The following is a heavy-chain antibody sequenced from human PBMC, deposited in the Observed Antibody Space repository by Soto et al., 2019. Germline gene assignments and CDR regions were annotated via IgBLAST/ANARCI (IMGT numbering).Heavy chain of an antibody. J-gene: IGHJ4*02. V-gene: IGHV3-30*18. D-gene: IGHD3-22*01. CDR1: GFTFCGYG. Sequence: PGGSLRLSCAASGFTFCGYGIHWVRQAPGKGLEWVALISYDGSNKYYADSVKGRFTISRDNSKNTLYLQMNSLRAEDTAMYYCAKDAPYYYDSSGYYGPFDYWGQGTLVTVSS. CDR3: AKDAPYYYDSSGYYGPFDY. CDR2: ISYDGSNK.